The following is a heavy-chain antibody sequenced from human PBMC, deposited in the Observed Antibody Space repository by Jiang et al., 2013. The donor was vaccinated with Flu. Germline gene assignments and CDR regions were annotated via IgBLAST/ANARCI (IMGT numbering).Heavy chain of an antibody. V-gene: IGHV3-21*01. Sequence: RLSCAASGFTFSSYSMNWVRQAPGKGLEWVSSISSSSSYIYYADSVKGRFTISRDNAKNSLYLQMNSLRAEDTAVYYCARDALRYFDWFPGAYYYYGMDVWGQGTTVTVSS. CDR2: ISSSSSYI. D-gene: IGHD3-9*01. CDR1: GFTFSSYS. CDR3: ARDALRYFDWFPGAYYYYGMDV. J-gene: IGHJ6*02.